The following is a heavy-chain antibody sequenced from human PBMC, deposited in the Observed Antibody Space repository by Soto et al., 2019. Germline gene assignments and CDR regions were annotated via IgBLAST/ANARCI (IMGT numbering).Heavy chain of an antibody. Sequence: SETLSLTCTVSGDSISSGGYYWSWIRQHPGKGLEWIGYIYYSGSTYYNPSLKSRVTISVDTSKNQFSLKLSSVTAADTAVYYCARERYYYGSGSYSAVSGHYGMDVWGQGTTVTVSS. CDR2: IYYSGST. J-gene: IGHJ6*02. V-gene: IGHV4-31*03. CDR3: ARERYYYGSGSYSAVSGHYGMDV. D-gene: IGHD3-10*01. CDR1: GDSISSGGYY.